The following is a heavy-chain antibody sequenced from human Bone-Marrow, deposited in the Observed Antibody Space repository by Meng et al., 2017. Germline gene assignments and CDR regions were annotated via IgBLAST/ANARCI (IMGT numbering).Heavy chain of an antibody. J-gene: IGHJ4*02. CDR3: AREPGSGWYWAFDF. CDR1: GFTFSSYS. Sequence: GESLKISCAASGFTFSSYSMHWVRQAPGKGLEFVSAISSNGGSTYYADSVKGRFTISRDNSKNTLYLQMGSLRAEDMAVYYCAREPGSGWYWAFDFWGQGTLVTVSS. CDR2: ISSNGGST. V-gene: IGHV3-64*02. D-gene: IGHD6-19*01.